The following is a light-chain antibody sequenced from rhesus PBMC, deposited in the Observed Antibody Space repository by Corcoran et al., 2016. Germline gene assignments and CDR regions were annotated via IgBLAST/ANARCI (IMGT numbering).Light chain of an antibody. Sequence: DIQMTQSPSSLSASVGDRVTITCRASQDITIDLAWYQQNPGETPKLLIYESSSLQSGIPSRFSGSGSGTDFTLTISSLQSEDFATYFCQHYWSTPLTFGGGTKVESK. CDR1: QDITID. CDR3: QHYWSTPLT. V-gene: IGKV1-22*01. CDR2: ESS. J-gene: IGKJ4*01.